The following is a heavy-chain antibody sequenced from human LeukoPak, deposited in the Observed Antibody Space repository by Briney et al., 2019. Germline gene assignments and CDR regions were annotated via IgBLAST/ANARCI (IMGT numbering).Heavy chain of an antibody. CDR1: GGSISSSSYY. J-gene: IGHJ4*02. Sequence: PSETLSLTCTVSGGSISSSSYYWGWIRQPPGKGLEWIGSIYYSGSTYYNPSLKSRVTISVDTSKNQFSLKLSSVTAADTAVYYCARGGNYYDSSGCVDYWGQGTLVTVSS. CDR2: IYYSGST. V-gene: IGHV4-39*07. CDR3: ARGGNYYDSSGCVDY. D-gene: IGHD3-22*01.